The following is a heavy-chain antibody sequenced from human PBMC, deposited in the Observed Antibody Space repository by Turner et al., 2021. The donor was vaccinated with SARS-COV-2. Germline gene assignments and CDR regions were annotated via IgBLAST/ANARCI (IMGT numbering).Heavy chain of an antibody. V-gene: IGHV4-39*01. CDR1: GGSISSSSYS. D-gene: IGHD3-22*01. CDR3: ATPSVSYDSSGYFHFDL. CDR2: IYYSGST. J-gene: IGHJ2*01. Sequence: QLQLQESGPGLVKPSETLSITCTVSGGSISSSSYSWGWIRQPPGKGLEGIGSIYYSGSTYYPPSLKSRVSISVDTSKNQFSLRLSSVTAADTAVYYCATPSVSYDSSGYFHFDLWGRGTLVTVSS.